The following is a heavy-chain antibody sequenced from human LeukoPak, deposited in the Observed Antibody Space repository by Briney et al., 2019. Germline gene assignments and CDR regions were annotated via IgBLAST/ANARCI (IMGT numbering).Heavy chain of an antibody. CDR3: ARDRFDFGVVTDAFDI. J-gene: IGHJ3*02. Sequence: ASVKVSCKASGYTFTSYGISWVRQAPGQGLEWMGWISAYNGNTNYAQKLQGRVTMTTDTSTSTAYMELRSLSSDDTAVYYCARDRFDFGVVTDAFDIWGQGTMVTVSS. D-gene: IGHD3-3*01. V-gene: IGHV1-18*01. CDR2: ISAYNGNT. CDR1: GYTFTSYG.